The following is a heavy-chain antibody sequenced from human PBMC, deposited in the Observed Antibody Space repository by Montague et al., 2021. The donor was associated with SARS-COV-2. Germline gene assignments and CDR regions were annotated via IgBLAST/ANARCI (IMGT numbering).Heavy chain of an antibody. D-gene: IGHD3-22*01. V-gene: IGHV4-39*01. J-gene: IGHJ4*02. Sequence: SETLSLTCTVSGGSISSSSYYWGRIRQPPGKGLEWIGSIYYSGSTYYNPSLKSRVTISVDTSKNQFSLKLSSVTAADTAVYYCARQSPVTMIVVVISGRFDYWGQGTLVTVSS. CDR3: ARQSPVTMIVVVISGRFDY. CDR2: IYYSGST. CDR1: GGSISSSSYY.